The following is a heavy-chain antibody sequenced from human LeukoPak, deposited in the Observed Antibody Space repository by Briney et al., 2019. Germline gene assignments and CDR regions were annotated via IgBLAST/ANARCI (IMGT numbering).Heavy chain of an antibody. CDR1: GFTFSSYA. D-gene: IGHD3-10*01. CDR2: ISGSGGST. Sequence: GGSLRLSCAASGFTFSSYARSWVRQAPGKGLEWVSAISGSGGSTYYADSVKGRFTISRDNSKNTLYLQMNSLRAEDTAVYYCAKDMVRWFGEYDYWGQGTLVTVSS. J-gene: IGHJ4*02. CDR3: AKDMVRWFGEYDY. V-gene: IGHV3-23*01.